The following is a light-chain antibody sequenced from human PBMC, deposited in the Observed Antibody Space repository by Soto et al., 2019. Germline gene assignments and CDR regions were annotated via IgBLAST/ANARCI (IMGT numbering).Light chain of an antibody. CDR3: QQYNDYSGT. J-gene: IGKJ1*01. Sequence: DVQMTQSPSTLSASVGDRVTITCRASQNVNSWLAWYQQKPGKAPKLLIYKASNLENGVPSRFSGSGSGTEFPLTNSGLQPDDFASYYCQQYNDYSGTFGQGTKVDIK. V-gene: IGKV1-5*03. CDR2: KAS. CDR1: QNVNSW.